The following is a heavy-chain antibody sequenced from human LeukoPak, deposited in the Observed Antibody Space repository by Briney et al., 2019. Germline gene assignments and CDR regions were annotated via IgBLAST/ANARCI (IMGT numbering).Heavy chain of an antibody. D-gene: IGHD5-18*01. V-gene: IGHV3-21*01. CDR3: ARDSYGLDFDY. CDR1: GFTFSSYA. J-gene: IGHJ4*02. Sequence: GGSLRLSCAASGFTFSSYAMSWVRQAPGKGLEWVSSISSSSSYIYYADSVKGRFTISRDNAKNSLYLQMNSLRAEDTAVYYCARDSYGLDFDYWGQGTLVTVSS. CDR2: ISSSSSYI.